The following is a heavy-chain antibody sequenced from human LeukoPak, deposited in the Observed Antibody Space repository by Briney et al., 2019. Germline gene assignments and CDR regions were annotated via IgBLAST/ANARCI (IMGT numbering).Heavy chain of an antibody. CDR1: GDSISSYY. J-gene: IGHJ5*02. CDR2: IYYSGST. Sequence: SETLSLTCTVSGDSISSYYWSWIRRPPGKGLEWIGYIYYSGSTNYNPSLKSRVTISVDTSKNQFSLKLSSVTAADTAVYYCARNYDFWSGYYTGPWGFDPWGQGTLVTVSS. D-gene: IGHD3-3*01. V-gene: IGHV4-59*01. CDR3: ARNYDFWSGYYTGPWGFDP.